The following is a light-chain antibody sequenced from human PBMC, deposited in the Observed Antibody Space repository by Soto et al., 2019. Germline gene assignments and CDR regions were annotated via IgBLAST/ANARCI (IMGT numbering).Light chain of an antibody. Sequence: DIQGTQSPTPLTPSPADLATITVRASQSISTYLNWYHQRPGKAPKLLIYAASSLQSGVPSRFSGSGSGTDFTLTISSLDPEDFATYYCQQSYGTPCTFGQGTRLEIK. CDR2: AAS. V-gene: IGKV1-39*01. CDR3: QQSYGTPCT. J-gene: IGKJ5*01. CDR1: QSISTY.